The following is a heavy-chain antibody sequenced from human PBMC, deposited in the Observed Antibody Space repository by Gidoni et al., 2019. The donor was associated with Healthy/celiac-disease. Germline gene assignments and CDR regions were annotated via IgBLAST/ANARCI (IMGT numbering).Heavy chain of an antibody. J-gene: IGHJ4*02. CDR3: AHSEVRGGVIVVVPAVTFDY. D-gene: IGHD2-2*01. Sequence: QITLKESGPTLVKPTQTLTRTCTFSGFSLSTSGVGVGWIRPPPGKALEWLALIYWDDDKRYSPSLKSRLTITKDTSKNQVVLTMTNMDPVDTATYYCAHSEVRGGVIVVVPAVTFDYWGQGTLVTVSS. CDR2: IYWDDDK. V-gene: IGHV2-5*02. CDR1: GFSLSTSGVG.